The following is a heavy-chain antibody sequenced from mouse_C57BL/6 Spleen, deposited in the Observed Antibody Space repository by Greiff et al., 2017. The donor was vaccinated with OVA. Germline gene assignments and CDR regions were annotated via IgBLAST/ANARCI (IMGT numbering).Heavy chain of an antibody. CDR2: INPNNGGT. CDR1: GYTFTNYY. V-gene: IGHV1-26*01. Sequence: VQLQQSGAELVKPGASVKMSCKASGYTFTNYYMNWVKQRPGQSLEWIGEINPNNGGTSYNQKFKGKATLTVDKPSSTAYMQLRSLTSEDSAVYYCARGDIMRYYAMDYWGQGTSVTVSS. CDR3: ARGDIMRYYAMDY. J-gene: IGHJ4*01. D-gene: IGHD1-1*01.